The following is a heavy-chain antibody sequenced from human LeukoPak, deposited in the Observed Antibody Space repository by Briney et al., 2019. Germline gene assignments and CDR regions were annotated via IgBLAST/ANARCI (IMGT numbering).Heavy chain of an antibody. D-gene: IGHD2-2*01. CDR3: AKGVVPAAISNWFDP. V-gene: IGHV3-23*01. Sequence: GGSLRLSCAASGFTFSSYGMSWVRQAPGKGLEWVSAISGSGGSTYYADSVKGRFTISRDNSKNTLCLQMNSLRAEDTAVYYCAKGVVPAAISNWFDPWGQGTLVTVSS. CDR2: ISGSGGST. CDR1: GFTFSSYG. J-gene: IGHJ5*02.